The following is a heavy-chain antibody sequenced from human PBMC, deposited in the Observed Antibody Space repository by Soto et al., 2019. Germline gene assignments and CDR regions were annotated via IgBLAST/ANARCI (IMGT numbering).Heavy chain of an antibody. CDR3: ARENDDVWSGYYKGEIDY. J-gene: IGHJ4*02. CDR1: GFTFSSYS. V-gene: IGHV3-48*02. D-gene: IGHD3-3*01. CDR2: ISSSSSTI. Sequence: EVQLVESGGGLVQPGGSLRLSCAASGFTFSSYSMNWVRQAPGKGLEWVSYISSSSSTIYYADSVKGRFTISRDNAKNSLYLQMNSLRDEDTAVYYCARENDDVWSGYYKGEIDYWGQGTLVTVSS.